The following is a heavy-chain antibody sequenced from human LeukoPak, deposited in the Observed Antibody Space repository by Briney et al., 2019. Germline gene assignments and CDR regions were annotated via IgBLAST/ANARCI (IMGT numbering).Heavy chain of an antibody. CDR2: MNPNSGNT. CDR1: GYTFTSYD. V-gene: IGHV1-8*01. D-gene: IGHD2-21*02. CDR3: ARDTGDSDAFDI. Sequence: ASVKVSCKASGYTFTSYDINWVRQATGQGLEWMGWMNPNSGNTGYAQKFQGRVTMTRNTSISTAYMELSSLRSEDTAVYYCARDTGDSDAFDIWGQGTMVTVSS. J-gene: IGHJ3*02.